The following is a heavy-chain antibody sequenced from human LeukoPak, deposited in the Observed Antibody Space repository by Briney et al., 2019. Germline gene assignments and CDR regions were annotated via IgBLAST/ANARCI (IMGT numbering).Heavy chain of an antibody. CDR3: ARQTGSGLFILP. CDR2: IYYGGNT. CDR1: GVSISSSNSY. D-gene: IGHD3/OR15-3a*01. Sequence: SETLSLTCTVSGVSISSSNSYWGWIRQPPWKGLEWIGSIYYGGNTYYNASLKSQVSISIDTSKNQFSLRLTSVTAADTAVYYCARQTGSGLFILPGGQGTLVTVSS. J-gene: IGHJ4*02. V-gene: IGHV4-39*01.